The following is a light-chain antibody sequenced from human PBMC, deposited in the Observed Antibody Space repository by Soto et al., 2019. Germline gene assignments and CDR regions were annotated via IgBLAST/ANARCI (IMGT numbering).Light chain of an antibody. CDR3: QQHYNSRLT. V-gene: IGKV1-39*01. J-gene: IGKJ1*01. CDR2: GAS. Sequence: DIQMTQSPSSLSASVGDRVTITCRARLPITTYLNWFQQKPGKATKLLIYGASTLQTGVPSRFNGGGSGTDFTLTISSLQPADFGTYYCQQHYNSRLTFGQGTEIDI. CDR1: LPITTY.